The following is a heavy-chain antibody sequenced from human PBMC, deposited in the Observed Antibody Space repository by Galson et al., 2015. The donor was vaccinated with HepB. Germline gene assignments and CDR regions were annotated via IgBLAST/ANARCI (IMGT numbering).Heavy chain of an antibody. J-gene: IGHJ5*02. CDR1: GYTFTSYY. D-gene: IGHD6-13*01. CDR2: VNPSGGST. V-gene: IGHV1-46*01. Sequence: SVKVSCKASGYTFTSYYIHWVRQAPGQGLEWMGIVNPSGGSTSYAQKFQGRVTMTRDTSTSTVYMEQSSLRSEDTAVFYCARDSVAAAAYNWFDPWGQGTLVTVSS. CDR3: ARDSVAAAAYNWFDP.